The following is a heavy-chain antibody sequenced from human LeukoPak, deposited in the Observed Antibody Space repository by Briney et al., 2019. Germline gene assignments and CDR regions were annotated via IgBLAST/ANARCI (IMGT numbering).Heavy chain of an antibody. CDR1: GDTFTSYA. CDR2: MNTNTGNP. D-gene: IGHD3-3*01. Sequence: ASVKVSCKASGDTFTSYAMNWVRQAPGQGLEWMGWMNTNTGNPTYAQGFTGRFVFSLDTSVSTAYLQISSLKAEDTAVYYCARWYYDFWSGYYEVWFDPWGQGTLVTVSS. J-gene: IGHJ5*02. V-gene: IGHV7-4-1*02. CDR3: ARWYYDFWSGYYEVWFDP.